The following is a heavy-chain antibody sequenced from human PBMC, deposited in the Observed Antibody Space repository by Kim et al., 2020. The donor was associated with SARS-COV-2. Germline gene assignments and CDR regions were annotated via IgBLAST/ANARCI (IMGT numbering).Heavy chain of an antibody. V-gene: IGHV3-23*01. D-gene: IGHD3-10*01. CDR3: AKRAGGAGYFDD. J-gene: IGHJ4*02. CDR1: GVTFNTNP. Sequence: GGSLRLSCAASGVTFNTNPMSWVRHAPGKGLEWVSSIGSGGVYTYYADSVKGRFTISRDNSKNTLYLEMNSLRAEDTALYYCAKRAGGAGYFDDWGQGTL. CDR2: IGSGGVYT.